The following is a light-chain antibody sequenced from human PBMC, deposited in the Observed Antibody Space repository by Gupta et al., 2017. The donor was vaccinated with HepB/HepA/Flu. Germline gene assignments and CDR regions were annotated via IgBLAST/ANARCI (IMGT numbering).Light chain of an antibody. J-gene: IGKJ5*01. CDR3: QQYGTSPPIT. CDR2: GAS. V-gene: IGKV3-20*01. Sequence: EIVLTQSPGTLSLSPGERATLSCRASQTINSNFLAWYQQKPGQAPRLLMYGASRRATGIPDRLSGSGSGPDFTLTISRLEPEDFAVYYCQQYGTSPPITFGQGTRLEIK. CDR1: QTINSNF.